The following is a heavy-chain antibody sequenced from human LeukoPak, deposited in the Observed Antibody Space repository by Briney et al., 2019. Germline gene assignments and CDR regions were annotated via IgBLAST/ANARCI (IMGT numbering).Heavy chain of an antibody. J-gene: IGHJ4*02. D-gene: IGHD3-10*01. CDR3: ATPFRGAGRQDY. CDR2: LYFNGGT. Sequence: SETLSLTCTVSGGSISSSSYYWGWIRQPPGKGLEWIGSLYFNGGTYYNSSLMSRATISVDKSKNQFSLELTSVTAADTAVYSCATPFRGAGRQDYWGQGTLVTVSS. V-gene: IGHV4-39*01. CDR1: GGSISSSSYY.